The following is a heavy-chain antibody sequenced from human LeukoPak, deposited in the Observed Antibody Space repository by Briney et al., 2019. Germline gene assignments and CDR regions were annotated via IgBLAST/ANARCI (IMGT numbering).Heavy chain of an antibody. CDR3: SRKSHPFDI. Sequence: SETLSLTCVVYGGSFSGYYWSWIRQPPGKGLEWIGEIIHSGSTNYNPSLKSRVTISVDTSKNQFSLKLSSVTAADTAVYYCSRKSHPFDISRQGTMVTVSS. CDR1: GGSFSGYY. V-gene: IGHV4-34*12. J-gene: IGHJ3*02. CDR2: IIHSGST.